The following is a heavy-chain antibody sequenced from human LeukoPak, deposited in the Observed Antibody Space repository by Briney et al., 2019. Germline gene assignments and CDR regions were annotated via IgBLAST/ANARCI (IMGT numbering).Heavy chain of an antibody. J-gene: IGHJ1*01. CDR3: ARGIGSGYFQH. CDR2: IYYSGST. V-gene: IGHV4-31*03. D-gene: IGHD2-15*01. CDR1: GGSISSGGYY. Sequence: PSETLSLTCTVSGGSISSGGYYWSWIRQHPGKGLEWIGYIYYSGSTNYNPSLKSRVTISVDTSKNQFSLKLSSVTAADTAVYYCARGIGSGYFQHWGQGTLVTVSS.